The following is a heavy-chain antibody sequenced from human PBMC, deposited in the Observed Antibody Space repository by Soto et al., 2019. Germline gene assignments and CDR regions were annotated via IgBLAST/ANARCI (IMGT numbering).Heavy chain of an antibody. Sequence: QVHLVESGGGLVKPGGSLRLSCAASGFTFSDYYMSWIRQAPGKGLEWVSCISSSGSYTNYADSVKGRFTISRDNAKNPLYLQMNGLRAEDTAVYYCARSTWIQLWFRGLGYYFDYWGQGTLVTVSS. CDR2: ISSSGSYT. CDR3: ARSTWIQLWFRGLGYYFDY. V-gene: IGHV3-11*05. D-gene: IGHD5-18*01. CDR1: GFTFSDYY. J-gene: IGHJ4*02.